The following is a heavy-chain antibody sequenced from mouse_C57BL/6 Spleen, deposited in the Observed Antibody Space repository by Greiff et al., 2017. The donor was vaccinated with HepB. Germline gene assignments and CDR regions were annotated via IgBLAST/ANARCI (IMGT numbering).Heavy chain of an antibody. CDR1: GYTFTSYG. V-gene: IGHV1-81*01. Sequence: VQLQQSGAELARPGASVKLSCKASGYTFTSYGISWVKQRTGQGLEWIGELYPRSGNTYYNEKFTGKATLTADKSSSTAYMELRSLTSEDSAVYFCARSEIANYYGSNSFAYWGQGTLVTVSA. CDR3: ARSEIANYYGSNSFAY. D-gene: IGHD1-1*01. CDR2: LYPRSGNT. J-gene: IGHJ3*01.